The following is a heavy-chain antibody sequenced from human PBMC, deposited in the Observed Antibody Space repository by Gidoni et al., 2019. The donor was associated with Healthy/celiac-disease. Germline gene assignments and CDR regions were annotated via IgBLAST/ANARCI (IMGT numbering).Heavy chain of an antibody. Sequence: QVQLQESGPGLVKPSESLSLTCTVPGGSIRRYYWGWSRPPPGKGLEWIGFIYDSGSTNYNPSLKSRVTISVDTSKNQFSLKLSSVTAADTAVYYCARAGTVWYYGSGSPHDAFDIWGQGTMVTVSS. CDR1: GGSIRRYY. J-gene: IGHJ3*02. CDR2: IYDSGST. D-gene: IGHD3-10*01. V-gene: IGHV4-59*01. CDR3: ARAGTVWYYGSGSPHDAFDI.